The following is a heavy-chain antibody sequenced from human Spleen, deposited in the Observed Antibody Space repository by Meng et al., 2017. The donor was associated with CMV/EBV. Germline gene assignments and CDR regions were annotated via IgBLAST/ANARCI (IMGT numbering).Heavy chain of an antibody. CDR2: INPNSGGT. D-gene: IGHD3-9*01. CDR1: GYTFTGYY. V-gene: IGHV1-2*06. J-gene: IGHJ4*02. CDR3: ARHYYDILTGYDALYY. Sequence: QVQLVQSGAKVKKPGASVKVSCKASGYTFTGYYMHWVRQAPGQGLEWMGRINPNSGGTNYAQKFQGRVTMTRDTSISTAYMELSRLRSDDTAVYYCARHYYDILTGYDALYYWGQGTLVTVSS.